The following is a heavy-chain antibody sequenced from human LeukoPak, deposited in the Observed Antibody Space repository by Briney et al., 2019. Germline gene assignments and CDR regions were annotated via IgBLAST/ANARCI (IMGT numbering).Heavy chain of an antibody. CDR2: IRSKANSYAT. J-gene: IGHJ6*03. D-gene: IGHD4-11*01. CDR3: TVRLQGYYYMDV. V-gene: IGHV3-73*01. CDR1: GCTFSGSA. Sequence: GGSLRLSCAASGCTFSGSAMYWVRQASGKGLEWVGRIRSKANSYATAYAASVKGRFTISRDDSKNTAYLQMNSLKTEDTAVYYCTVRLQGYYYMDVWSKGTTVTVSS.